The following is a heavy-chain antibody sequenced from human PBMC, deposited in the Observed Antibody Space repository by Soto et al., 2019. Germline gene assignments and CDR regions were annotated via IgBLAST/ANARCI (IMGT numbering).Heavy chain of an antibody. CDR3: ARDLIDYGDYLLYYYYGMDV. Sequence: EVQLVESGGGLVKPGGSLRLSCAASGFTFSSYSMNWVRQAPGKGLEWVSSISSSSSYIYYADSVKGRFTISRDNAKNSLYLQMNSLRAEDTAVYYCARDLIDYGDYLLYYYYGMDVWGQGTTVTVSS. CDR2: ISSSSSYI. J-gene: IGHJ6*02. CDR1: GFTFSSYS. D-gene: IGHD4-17*01. V-gene: IGHV3-21*01.